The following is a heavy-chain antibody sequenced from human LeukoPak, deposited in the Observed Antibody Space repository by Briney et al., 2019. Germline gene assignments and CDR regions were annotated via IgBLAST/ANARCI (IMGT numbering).Heavy chain of an antibody. CDR3: ARGRKGSGWPWRADAFDI. V-gene: IGHV4-34*01. Sequence: SETLSLTCAVYGGSFSGYYWSWIRHPPGKGLEWIGEINHSGSTNYNPSLNSRVTISVDTSKNQFSLKLSSVTAADTAVYYCARGRKGSGWPWRADAFDIWGQGTMVTVSS. CDR1: GGSFSGYY. D-gene: IGHD6-19*01. J-gene: IGHJ3*02. CDR2: INHSGST.